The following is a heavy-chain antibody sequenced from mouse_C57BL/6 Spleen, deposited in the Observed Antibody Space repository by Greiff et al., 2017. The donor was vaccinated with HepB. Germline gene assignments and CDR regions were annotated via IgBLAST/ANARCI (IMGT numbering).Heavy chain of an antibody. CDR3: DRMRQEYFDV. CDR1: GFSLSSFGMG. Sequence: QVTLKESGPGILQPSQTLSLTCSFSGFSLSSFGMGVGWIRQRSGKGLEWLAHIWWDDDKYYNPALKRRLRIYKDTSKNQVFLKIANVDTADTGTYSCDRMRQEYFDVWGTGTTVTVSS. J-gene: IGHJ1*03. CDR2: IWWDDDK. V-gene: IGHV8-8*01.